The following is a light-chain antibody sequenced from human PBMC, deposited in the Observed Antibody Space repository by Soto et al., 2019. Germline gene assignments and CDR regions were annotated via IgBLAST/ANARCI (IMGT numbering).Light chain of an antibody. CDR1: SSNIGAGYD. CDR3: QSYDSGLSVWV. Sequence: QSVLTQPPSVSGAPGQRVTISCTGSSSNIGAGYDVHWYQQLPGTAPKLLIYGNSNRPSGVPDRFSGSKSGTTASLAITGLTDEDEADYYCQSYDSGLSVWVFGGGTKLTVL. J-gene: IGLJ3*02. CDR2: GNS. V-gene: IGLV1-40*01.